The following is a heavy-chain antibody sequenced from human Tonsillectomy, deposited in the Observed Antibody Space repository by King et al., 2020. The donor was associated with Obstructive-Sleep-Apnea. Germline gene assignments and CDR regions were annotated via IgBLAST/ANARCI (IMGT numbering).Heavy chain of an antibody. CDR3: AREGPQPLDAFDI. CDR2: ISYDGREK. J-gene: IGHJ3*02. V-gene: IGHV3-30*04. Sequence: VQLQESGGGVVQPGRSLRLSCAASGFTFSSSVMHWVRQAPGKGLEWVAFISYDGREKCYADSVKGRFTISRDNSKNTLYLQMNSLRDEDTAGYYCAREGPQPLDAFDIWGQGTMVSVSS. D-gene: IGHD6-13*01. CDR1: GFTFSSSV.